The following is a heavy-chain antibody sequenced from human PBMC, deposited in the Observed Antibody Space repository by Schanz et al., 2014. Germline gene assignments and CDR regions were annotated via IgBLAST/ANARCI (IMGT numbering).Heavy chain of an antibody. D-gene: IGHD6-13*01. CDR3: ARDIKKQLVDSKDYYYGMDV. CDR2: LSSSGLYT. Sequence: EVHLEESGGGVVQPGRSLRLSCAASGFTFSNYSMNWVRQAPGKGLEWVSSLSSSGLYTFYADLAGGRFTISRDDAKNSLFLEMNNLRTEDTAVYFCARDIKKQLVDSKDYYYGMDVWGQGTTVTVSS. CDR1: GFTFSNYS. J-gene: IGHJ6*02. V-gene: IGHV3-21*01.